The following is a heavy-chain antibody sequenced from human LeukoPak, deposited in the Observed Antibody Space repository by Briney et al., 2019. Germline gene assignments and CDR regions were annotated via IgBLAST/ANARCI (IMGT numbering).Heavy chain of an antibody. Sequence: GGSLRLSCEASGFTFSSYNMNWVRQAPGKGLEWVSSISTRGYIYYADSVKGRFTISRDNSKNTLYLQMNSLRAADTAVYYCARDKGTSYLSSFDYWGQGTLVTVSS. CDR3: ARDKGTSYLSSFDY. CDR1: GFTFSSYN. CDR2: ISTRGYI. V-gene: IGHV3-21*01. D-gene: IGHD6-6*01. J-gene: IGHJ4*02.